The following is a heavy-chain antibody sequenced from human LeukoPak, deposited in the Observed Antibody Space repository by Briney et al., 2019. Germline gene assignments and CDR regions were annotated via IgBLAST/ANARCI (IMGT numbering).Heavy chain of an antibody. D-gene: IGHD4-17*01. V-gene: IGHV4-61*02. CDR3: ARQGDYGDPDRYQFYYYGLDV. J-gene: IGHJ6*02. CDR2: IYSSGRV. Sequence: SETLSLTCTVSGGSISSGTYYWTWIRPPAGKGLEWIGRIYSSGRVYYNPSLNSRVTISRDTSKNQFSLKVTSVTAADTAVYYCARQGDYGDPDRYQFYYYGLDVWGQGATVTVSS. CDR1: GGSISSGTYY.